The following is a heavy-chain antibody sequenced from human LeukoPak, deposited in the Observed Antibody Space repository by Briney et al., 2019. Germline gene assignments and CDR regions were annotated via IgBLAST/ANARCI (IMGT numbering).Heavy chain of an antibody. J-gene: IGHJ4*02. CDR3: AKEYNYYFDY. CDR1: GFSISTYD. Sequence: GGSLRLSCAASGFSISTYDMHWVRQAPGKGLEWVTVIRYDGSNKYYADPVKGRFTISRDNSKNTVYLQMNSLRAEDTAVYYCAKEYNYYFDYWGQGTLVTVSS. CDR2: IRYDGSNK. V-gene: IGHV3-30*02. D-gene: IGHD1-1*01.